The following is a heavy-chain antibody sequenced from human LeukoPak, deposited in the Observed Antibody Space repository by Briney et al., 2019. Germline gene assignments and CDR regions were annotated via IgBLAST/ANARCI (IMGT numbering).Heavy chain of an antibody. D-gene: IGHD3-16*02. CDR1: GGSLSGYY. J-gene: IGHJ3*02. CDR2: INHSGST. CDR3: ARAPYDYVWGSYRHDAFDI. V-gene: IGHV4-34*01. Sequence: SETLSLTCAVYGGSLSGYYWSWIRQPPGKGLEWIGEINHSGSTNYNPSLKSRVTISVDTSKNQFSLKLSSVTAADTAVYYCARAPYDYVWGSYRHDAFDIWGQGTMVTVSS.